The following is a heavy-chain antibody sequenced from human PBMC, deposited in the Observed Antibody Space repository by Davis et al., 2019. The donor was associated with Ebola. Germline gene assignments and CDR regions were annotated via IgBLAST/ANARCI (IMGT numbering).Heavy chain of an antibody. CDR1: GFTFSSYG. V-gene: IGHV3-21*01. D-gene: IGHD5-24*01. CDR3: ARRLRGQDWYFDL. CDR2: ISSGSGYL. J-gene: IGHJ2*01. Sequence: GESLKISCAASGFTFSSYGMNWVRQAPGQGLEWVSPISSGSGYLYYRDTVKGRFTVSRDDAKNSLFLQMNSLGVEDTAVYYCARRLRGQDWYFDLWGRGTLVTVSS.